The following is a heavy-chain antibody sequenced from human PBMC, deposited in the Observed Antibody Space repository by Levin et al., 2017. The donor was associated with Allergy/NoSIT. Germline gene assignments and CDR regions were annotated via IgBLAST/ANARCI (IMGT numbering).Heavy chain of an antibody. V-gene: IGHV3-7*04. CDR2: IKQDGSEE. Sequence: GESLNISCEASGFSLSRYWMAWVRQAPGKGLEWVAGIKQDGSEEYYVDSVKGRFTISRDNTKNSLYLQMNSLGVEDTAVYYCARDVDFNLWGRGTLVTVSS. J-gene: IGHJ2*01. CDR1: GFSLSRYW. CDR3: ARDVDFNL.